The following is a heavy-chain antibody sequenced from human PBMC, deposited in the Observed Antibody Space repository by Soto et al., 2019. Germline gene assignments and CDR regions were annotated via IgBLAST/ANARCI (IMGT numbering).Heavy chain of an antibody. CDR1: GFSFSSIGEG. D-gene: IGHD2-21*02. V-gene: IGHV2-5*02. CDR2: IYWDDDK. Sequence: QITLKESGPPLVKPTQTPTLTCTFPGFSFSSIGEGVGWIRQPPGKALEWLALIYWDDDKRYSPSLKSRLTITKDTSKNQVVLTMTNMDPVDTATYYCVQSRCGGDCLQSYSSHSYYGLDVWGQGTTVTVSS. CDR3: VQSRCGGDCLQSYSSHSYYGLDV. J-gene: IGHJ6*02.